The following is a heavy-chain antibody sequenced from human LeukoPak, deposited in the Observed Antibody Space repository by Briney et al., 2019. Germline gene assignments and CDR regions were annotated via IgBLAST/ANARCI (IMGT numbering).Heavy chain of an antibody. CDR3: AREPTGEMLVEDYYYGMDV. D-gene: IGHD2-8*02. Sequence: SVKVSYKASGGTFSSYAISWVRQAPGQGLEWMGRIIPILGIANYAQKFQGRVTITADKSTSTAYMELSSLRSEDTAVYYCAREPTGEMLVEDYYYGMDVWGQGTTVTVSS. CDR2: IIPILGIA. J-gene: IGHJ6*02. CDR1: GGTFSSYA. V-gene: IGHV1-69*04.